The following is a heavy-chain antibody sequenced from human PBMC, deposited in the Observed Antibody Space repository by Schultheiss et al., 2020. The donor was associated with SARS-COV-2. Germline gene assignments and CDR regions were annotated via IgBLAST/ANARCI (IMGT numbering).Heavy chain of an antibody. CDR3: ASGVYRFLEWPSYFYYGMDV. CDR2: VNHSGNT. V-gene: IGHV4-34*01. CDR1: GGSFSGYF. D-gene: IGHD3-3*01. Sequence: SETLSLTCAVYGGSFSGYFWTWIRQSPGKGLEWIGEVNHSGNTNYNPSLKSRVTISVDTSKHQFSLRLRSATAADTAVYYCASGVYRFLEWPSYFYYGMDVWGQGTTVTVSS. J-gene: IGHJ6*02.